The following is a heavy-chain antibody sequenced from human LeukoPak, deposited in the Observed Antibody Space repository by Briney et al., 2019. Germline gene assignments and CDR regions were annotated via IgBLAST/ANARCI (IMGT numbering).Heavy chain of an antibody. CDR3: ANGLAASVNFLLRVYYYSIDV. D-gene: IGHD6-25*01. V-gene: IGHV3-23*01. CDR1: GSTFNNYA. CDR2: INGNGAAT. J-gene: IGHJ6*03. Sequence: GESRRLACVAYGSTFNNYAMHWVRQAPRDVLEWDSTINGNGAATYYADSFKGRFLISRDDSKSTVYLRMNKLRVEDSGLYYCANGLAASVNFLLRVYYYSIDVWGKGNTVIVS.